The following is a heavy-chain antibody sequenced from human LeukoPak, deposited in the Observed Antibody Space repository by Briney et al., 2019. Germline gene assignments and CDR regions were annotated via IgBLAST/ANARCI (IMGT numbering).Heavy chain of an antibody. CDR2: IYYSGST. Sequence: SETLSLTCTVSGGSISSSSYSWGWIRQPPGKGLEWIGSIYYSGSTYYNPSLKSRVTISVDTSKNQFSLKLSSVTAADTAVYYCARHNRNGVCFDYWGRGTLVTVSS. CDR3: ARHNRNGVCFDY. V-gene: IGHV4-39*01. CDR1: GGSISSSSYS. D-gene: IGHD2-8*01. J-gene: IGHJ4*02.